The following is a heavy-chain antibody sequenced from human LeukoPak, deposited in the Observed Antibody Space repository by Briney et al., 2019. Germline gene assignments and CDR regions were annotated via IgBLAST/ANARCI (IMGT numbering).Heavy chain of an antibody. Sequence: SETLSLTFTVSGGSISSSSYYWGWIRQPPGKGLEWIGSIYYSGSTYYNPSLKSRVTISVDTSKNQFSLKLSSVTAADTAVYYCARDRYGDYFWGQGTLVTVSS. CDR1: GGSISSSSYY. CDR3: ARDRYGDYF. D-gene: IGHD4-17*01. J-gene: IGHJ4*02. CDR2: IYYSGST. V-gene: IGHV4-39*07.